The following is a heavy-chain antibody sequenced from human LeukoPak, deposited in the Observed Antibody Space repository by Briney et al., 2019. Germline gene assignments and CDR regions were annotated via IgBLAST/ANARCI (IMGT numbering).Heavy chain of an antibody. Sequence: GGSLRLSCAASGFTFSSYWMAWVRQAPGKGLEWVANIKKDGSEKYYVDSVKGRFTISRDNAKNSVYLQMYSLRVEDTAVYYCASDNWGPNVWGQGTTVTVSS. V-gene: IGHV3-7*04. D-gene: IGHD7-27*01. CDR2: IKKDGSEK. CDR3: ASDNWGPNV. J-gene: IGHJ6*02. CDR1: GFTFSSYW.